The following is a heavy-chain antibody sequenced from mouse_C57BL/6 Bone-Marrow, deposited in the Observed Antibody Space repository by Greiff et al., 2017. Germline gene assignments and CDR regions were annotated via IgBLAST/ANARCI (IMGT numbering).Heavy chain of an antibody. J-gene: IGHJ3*01. D-gene: IGHD1-1*01. CDR2: IHPNSGST. CDR3: ANYYGSSGFAY. V-gene: IGHV1-64*01. Sequence: QVQLQQPGAELVKPGASVKLSCMASGYTFTSYWMHWVKQRPGQGLEWIGMIHPNSGSTNYNEKFKSKATLTVDKSSSTAYMQLSSLTSEDSAVYYCANYYGSSGFAYWGQGTLVTVSA. CDR1: GYTFTSYW.